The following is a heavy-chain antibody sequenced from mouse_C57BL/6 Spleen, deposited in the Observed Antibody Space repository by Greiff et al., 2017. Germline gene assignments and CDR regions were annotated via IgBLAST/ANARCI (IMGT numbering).Heavy chain of an antibody. CDR1: GFSLTSYG. V-gene: IGHV2-2*01. D-gene: IGHD1-1*01. J-gene: IGHJ1*03. CDR2: VWSGGST. CDR3: ARSTTVVARYFDV. Sequence: QVQLQQSGPGLVQPSQSLSITCTVSGFSLTSYGVHWVRQSPGKGLEWLGVVWSGGSTDYNAAFISRLSISKDNSKSQVFFKMNSRQAEDTAIYYCARSTTVVARYFDVWGTGTTVTVSS.